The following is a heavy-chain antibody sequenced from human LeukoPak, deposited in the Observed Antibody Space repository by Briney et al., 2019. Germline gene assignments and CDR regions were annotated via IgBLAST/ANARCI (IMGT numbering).Heavy chain of an antibody. CDR3: AREAVWSHGYFDY. J-gene: IGHJ4*02. CDR1: GFTFSSYG. D-gene: IGHD3-3*01. Sequence: GGSLRLSCAASGFTFSSYGMHWVRQAPGKGLEWVAVIWYGGSNKYYADSVKGRFTISRDNAKNSLYLQMNSLRAEDTAVYYCAREAVWSHGYFDYWGQGTLVTVSS. V-gene: IGHV3-33*08. CDR2: IWYGGSNK.